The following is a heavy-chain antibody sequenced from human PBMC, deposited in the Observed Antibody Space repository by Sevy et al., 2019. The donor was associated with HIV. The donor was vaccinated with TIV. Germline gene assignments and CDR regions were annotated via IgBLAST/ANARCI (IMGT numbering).Heavy chain of an antibody. D-gene: IGHD3-10*01. V-gene: IGHV4-59*01. CDR1: GGSISSYY. Sequence: SETLSLTCTVSGGSISSYYWSWIRQPPGKGLEWIGYIYYSGSTNYNPSLKSRVTISVDTSKNQCSLKLSSVTAADTAVYYCARTDTGEYYYGMDVWGQGTTVTVSS. CDR3: ARTDTGEYYYGMDV. J-gene: IGHJ6*02. CDR2: IYYSGST.